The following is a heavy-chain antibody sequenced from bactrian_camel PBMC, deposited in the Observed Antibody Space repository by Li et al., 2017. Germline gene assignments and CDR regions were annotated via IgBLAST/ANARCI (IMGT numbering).Heavy chain of an antibody. J-gene: IGHJ6*01. CDR1: GFTYMEYC. CDR3: AADKGNPPPPGIGCLMSSFGY. D-gene: IGHD3*01. CDR2: IDCDGKI. Sequence: HVQLVESGGGSVQTGGSLRLSCVASGFTYMEYCMAWFRQAPGKERERVAGIDCDGKIMYGDTVRGRFTVSLDNAKNTLYLHKNSLKPEDTAMYYCAADKGNPPPPGIGCLMSSFGYWGQGTQVTVS. V-gene: IGHV3S6*01.